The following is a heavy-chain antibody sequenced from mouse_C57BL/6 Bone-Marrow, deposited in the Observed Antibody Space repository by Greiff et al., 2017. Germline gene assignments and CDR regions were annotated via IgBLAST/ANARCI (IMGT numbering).Heavy chain of an antibody. CDR2: ISYDGSN. Sequence: VQPKESGPGLVKPSQSLSLTCSVTGYSITSGYYWNWIRQFPGNKLEWMGYISYDGSNNYNPSLKNRISITRDTSKNQFFLKLNSVTTEDTATYYCARDGITTVVADWYFDVWGTGTTVTVSS. D-gene: IGHD1-1*01. J-gene: IGHJ1*03. CDR3: ARDGITTVVADWYFDV. V-gene: IGHV3-6*01. CDR1: GYSITSGYY.